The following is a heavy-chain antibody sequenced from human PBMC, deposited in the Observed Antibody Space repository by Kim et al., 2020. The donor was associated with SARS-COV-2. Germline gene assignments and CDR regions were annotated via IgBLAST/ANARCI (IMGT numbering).Heavy chain of an antibody. D-gene: IGHD1-26*01. CDR3: ARNSGSYYYYYGMDV. Sequence: GGSLRLSCAASGFTFSSYAMHWVRQAPGKGLEWVAVISYDGSNKYYADSVKGRFTISRDNSKNTLDLQMNSLRAEDTAVYYCARNSGSYYYYYGMDVWGQGTTVTVSS. CDR2: ISYDGSNK. J-gene: IGHJ6*02. V-gene: IGHV3-30*04. CDR1: GFTFSSYA.